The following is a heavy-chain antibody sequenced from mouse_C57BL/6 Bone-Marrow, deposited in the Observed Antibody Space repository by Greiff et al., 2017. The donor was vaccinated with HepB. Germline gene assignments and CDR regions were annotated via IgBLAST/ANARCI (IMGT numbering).Heavy chain of an antibody. V-gene: IGHV5-12*01. CDR3: ARQLRLPYYYAMDY. CDR1: GFTFSDYY. J-gene: IGHJ4*01. Sequence: EVKLVESGGGLVQPGGSLKLSCAASGFTFSDYYMYWVRQTPEKRLEWVAYISNGGGSTYYPDTVKGRFTISRDNAKNTLYLQMSRLKSEDTAMYYCARQLRLPYYYAMDYWGQGTSVTVSS. D-gene: IGHD3-2*02. CDR2: ISNGGGST.